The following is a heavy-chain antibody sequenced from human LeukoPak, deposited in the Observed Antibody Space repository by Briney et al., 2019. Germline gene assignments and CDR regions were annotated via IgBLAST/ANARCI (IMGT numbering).Heavy chain of an antibody. CDR1: GGSVSSGSYY. CDR2: IYYSGST. D-gene: IGHD3-9*01. J-gene: IGHJ5*02. Sequence: SETLSLTCTVSGGSVSSGSYYWSWIRQPPGKGLERIGYIYYSGSTNYNPSLKSRVTISVDTSKNQFSLKLSSVTAADTAVYYCARLPYYDILTGYFNGEWFDPWGQGTLVTVSS. V-gene: IGHV4-61*01. CDR3: ARLPYYDILTGYFNGEWFDP.